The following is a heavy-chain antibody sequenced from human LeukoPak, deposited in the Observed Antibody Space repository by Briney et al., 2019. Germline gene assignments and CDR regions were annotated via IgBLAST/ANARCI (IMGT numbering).Heavy chain of an antibody. J-gene: IGHJ4*02. CDR3: AKDLDQDAVRRGTLSDY. V-gene: IGHV3-23*01. CDR2: ISGSGGST. Sequence: GVSLRLSCSASGFTFSSYAMSWVRPAPGKGLEWVSAISGSGGSTYYADSVKGRFTISRDNSKNTLYLQMNSLRAEDTAVYYCAKDLDQDAVRRGTLSDYWGQGTLVTVSS. CDR1: GFTFSSYA. D-gene: IGHD3/OR15-3a*01.